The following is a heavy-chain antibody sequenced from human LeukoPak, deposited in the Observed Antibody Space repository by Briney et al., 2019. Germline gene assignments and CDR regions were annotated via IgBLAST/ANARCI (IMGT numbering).Heavy chain of an antibody. J-gene: IGHJ6*02. Sequence: ASVKVCCKASGYTFTRYGISWVRQAPGQGLEWMGWISAYNGNTNYAQKLQGRVTMTTDTSTSTAYMELRSLRSDDTAVYYCARHRYCSGGSCYPDPRPYYYYYGMDVWGQGTTVTVSS. CDR2: ISAYNGNT. V-gene: IGHV1-18*01. D-gene: IGHD2-15*01. CDR3: ARHRYCSGGSCYPDPRPYYYYYGMDV. CDR1: GYTFTRYG.